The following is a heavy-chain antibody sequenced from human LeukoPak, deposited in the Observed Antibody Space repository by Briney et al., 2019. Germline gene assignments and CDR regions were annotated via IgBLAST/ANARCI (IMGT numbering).Heavy chain of an antibody. CDR2: IYTSGST. Sequence: PSETLPLTCTVSGGSISSYYWSWIRQPAGKGLEWIGRIYTSGSTNYNPSLKSRAPMSVDTSMNQFSLKLTSVTAADTAMYYCARRYRIPGHNPYWYLDLWGRGTLVTVSS. D-gene: IGHD1-20*01. J-gene: IGHJ2*01. CDR3: ARRYRIPGHNPYWYLDL. CDR1: GGSISSYY. V-gene: IGHV4-4*07.